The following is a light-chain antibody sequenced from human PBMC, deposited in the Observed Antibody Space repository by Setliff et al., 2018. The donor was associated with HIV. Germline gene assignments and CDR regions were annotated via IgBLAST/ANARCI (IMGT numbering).Light chain of an antibody. CDR1: TSDVGNYDF. CDR3: CSYAGSHTFV. V-gene: IGLV2-11*01. CDR2: DVN. Sequence: SVLTQPRSVSGSPGQSVTISCTGTTSDVGNYDFVSWYQHHPGKAPKLMIYDVNKRPSGVPDRFSGSKSGNTASLTISGLQAEDEADFYCCSYAGSHTFVFGTGTKVTVL. J-gene: IGLJ1*01.